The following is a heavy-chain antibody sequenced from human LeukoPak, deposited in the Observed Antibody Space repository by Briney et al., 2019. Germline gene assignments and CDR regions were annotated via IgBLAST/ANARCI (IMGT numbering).Heavy chain of an antibody. D-gene: IGHD4-17*01. V-gene: IGHV4-34*01. CDR2: INHSGST. CDR3: ARDLADYGDPFDY. CDR1: GGSFSGYY. J-gene: IGHJ4*02. Sequence: SETLSLTCAVSGGSFSGYYWSWIRQPPGKGLEWIGEINHSGSTNYNPSLKSRVTISVDTSKNQFSLKLSSVTAADTAVYYCARDLADYGDPFDYWGQGTLVTVSS.